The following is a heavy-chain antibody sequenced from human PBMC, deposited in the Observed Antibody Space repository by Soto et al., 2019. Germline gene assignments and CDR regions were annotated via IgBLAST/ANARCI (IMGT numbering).Heavy chain of an antibody. V-gene: IGHV1-58*01. CDR2: IVVGSGNT. CDR3: AADRPPGY. J-gene: IGHJ4*02. Sequence: SVKVSCKASGFSFTSTAVQWVRQARGQRLEWIGWIVVGSGNTNYAQKFQERVTITRDVSTSTAYMGLSSLRSEDTAVYYCAADRPPGYWGQGTLVTVSS. CDR1: GFSFTSTA.